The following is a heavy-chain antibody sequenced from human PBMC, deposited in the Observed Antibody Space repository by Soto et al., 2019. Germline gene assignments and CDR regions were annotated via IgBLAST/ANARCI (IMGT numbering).Heavy chain of an antibody. V-gene: IGHV1-69*13. J-gene: IGHJ4*02. CDR2: IIPISRAT. Sequence: SVKVSCKASGGTFSNYGFRWVRQEHGQGLEWMGGIIPISRATSYAQKLQGRVTITADESATTAYRGLSSLRSEDTAVYYCAGGGGVVVSTPGYCYYWGRGTLVTVSS. D-gene: IGHD2-21*01. CDR3: AGGGGVVVSTPGYCYY. CDR1: GGTFSNYG.